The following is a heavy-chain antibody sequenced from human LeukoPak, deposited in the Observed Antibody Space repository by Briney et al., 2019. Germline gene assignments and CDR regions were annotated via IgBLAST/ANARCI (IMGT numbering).Heavy chain of an antibody. CDR2: FSYSGNT. V-gene: IGHV4-59*01. CDR1: GGSISSYY. D-gene: IGHD5-12*01. J-gene: IGHJ4*02. CDR3: ARGPLDSGYTYFDY. Sequence: SETLSLTCSVSGGSISSYYWSWIRQPPGKGLEWIGYFSYSGNTNYNPSLKSRVTISVDTSKNQFSLKLRSVTAADTAIYYCARGPLDSGYTYFDYWGQGTLVSVAS.